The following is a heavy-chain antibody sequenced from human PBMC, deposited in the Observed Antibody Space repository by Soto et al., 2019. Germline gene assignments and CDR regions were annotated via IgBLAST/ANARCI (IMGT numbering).Heavy chain of an antibody. D-gene: IGHD6-6*01. CDR2: VYHSGST. CDR1: DYSISSGYY. CDR3: ARAHISSEGYYFDY. Sequence: SETLSLTCGVSDYSISSGYYRGWIRQPPGKGLEWIGSVYHSGSTYYNPSLKSRVTISVDTSRNQFSLKLSSVTAADTAVYYCARAHISSEGYYFDYWGQGTLVTVSS. J-gene: IGHJ4*02. V-gene: IGHV4-38-2*01.